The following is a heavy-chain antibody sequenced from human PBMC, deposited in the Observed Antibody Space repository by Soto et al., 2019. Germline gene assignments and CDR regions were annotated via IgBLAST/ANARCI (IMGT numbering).Heavy chain of an antibody. D-gene: IGHD1-1*01. CDR1: GGSISTGGYY. CDR2: IYYSGST. Sequence: QVQLQESGPGLVKPSQTLSLTCTVSGGSISTGGYYWTWIRQHPGKGLEWIGSIYYSGSTYYNPSLKSRLTISIDTSENQFSLKLSSVTAADTAVYYCARRRGNGWLDPWGQGTLVTVSS. CDR3: ARRRGNGWLDP. J-gene: IGHJ5*02. V-gene: IGHV4-31*03.